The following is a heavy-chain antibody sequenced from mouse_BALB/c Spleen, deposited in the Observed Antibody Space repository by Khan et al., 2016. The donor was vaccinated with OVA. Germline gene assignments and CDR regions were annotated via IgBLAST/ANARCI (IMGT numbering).Heavy chain of an antibody. Sequence: QIQLVQSGPELKKPGETVKISCKASGYTFTNYGMNWVKQAPGKGLKWMGWINTYTGEPTYAADFKGRFAFSLETSASTAYLQINNLRNEDTATYSCGRVQYGNYEGAMDYWGQGTSVTASS. CDR1: GYTFTNYG. CDR2: INTYTGEP. D-gene: IGHD2-10*02. CDR3: GRVQYGNYEGAMDY. J-gene: IGHJ4*01. V-gene: IGHV9-3-1*01.